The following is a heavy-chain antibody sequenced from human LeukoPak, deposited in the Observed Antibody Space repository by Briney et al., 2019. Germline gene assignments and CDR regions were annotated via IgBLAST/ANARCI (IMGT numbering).Heavy chain of an antibody. V-gene: IGHV4-39*07. CDR1: GDSISSSSHY. CDR2: VFYSGST. CDR3: ARGGYDFWSGYASRPFDY. D-gene: IGHD3-3*01. J-gene: IGHJ4*02. Sequence: SETLSLTCSVSGDSISSSSHYWAWIRLPPGKALEWIGHVFYSGSTEYNPSLRSRDTISVDRSKNQFSLRLRSITAADTAVYYCARGGYDFWSGYASRPFDYWGQGTLVTVSS.